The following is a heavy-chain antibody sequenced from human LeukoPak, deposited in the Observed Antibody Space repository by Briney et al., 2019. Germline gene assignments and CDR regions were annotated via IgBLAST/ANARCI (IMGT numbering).Heavy chain of an antibody. J-gene: IGHJ4*02. V-gene: IGHV3-53*01. D-gene: IGHD3-10*01. CDR2: IYSGGST. Sequence: PGGSLRLSCAASGFTVSSNYMSWVRQAPGKGLEWVSVIYSGGSTYYADSVKGRFTISRDNSKNTLYLQMNSLRAEDTAVYYCAREGTRYGSGSTIFDYWGQGTLVTVSS. CDR1: GFTVSSNY. CDR3: AREGTRYGSGSTIFDY.